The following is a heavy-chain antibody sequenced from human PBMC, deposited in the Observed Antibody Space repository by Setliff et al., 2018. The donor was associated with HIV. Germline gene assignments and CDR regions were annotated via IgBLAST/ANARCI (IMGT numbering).Heavy chain of an antibody. Sequence: SETLSLTCAVYGESFNTYFWSWIRQPPGKGLEWIGSIYYSGTTYYNPSLKSRVTISVDKSKNQFSLKLSSVTAADTAVYYCARHVEYMVRGVITHYYYYYMDVWGKGTTVTVSS. J-gene: IGHJ6*03. CDR2: IYYSGTT. CDR1: GESFNTYF. V-gene: IGHV4-59*05. CDR3: ARHVEYMVRGVITHYYYYYMDV. D-gene: IGHD3-10*01.